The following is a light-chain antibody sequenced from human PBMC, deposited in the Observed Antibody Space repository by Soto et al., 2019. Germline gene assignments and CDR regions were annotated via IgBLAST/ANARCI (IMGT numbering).Light chain of an antibody. V-gene: IGKV1-39*01. CDR1: QYISTY. Sequence: DIQMTHSPSSLSASVGDRVAITCRASQYISTYLNWYQQKPGKAPKLLIYAASSLQSGVPSRFSGSGSGTDFALTISSLQPEDFATYYCQQSYTTPCTFGPGTKVDIK. CDR2: AAS. J-gene: IGKJ3*01. CDR3: QQSYTTPCT.